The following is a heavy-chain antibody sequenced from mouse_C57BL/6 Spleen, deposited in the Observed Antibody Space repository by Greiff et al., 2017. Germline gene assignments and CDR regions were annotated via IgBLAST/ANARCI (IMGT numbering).Heavy chain of an antibody. CDR3: AREDPTCCAY. CDR2: ISDGGSYT. Sequence: EVQVVESGGGLVKPGGSLKLSCAASGFTFSSYAMSWVRQTPEKRLAWVATISDGGSYTYSPDNVKGRFTISRDNAKNKLYLQMSHLKSEDTAMYYCAREDPTCCAYWGQGTLVTVSA. CDR1: GFTFSSYA. V-gene: IGHV5-4*01. J-gene: IGHJ3*01.